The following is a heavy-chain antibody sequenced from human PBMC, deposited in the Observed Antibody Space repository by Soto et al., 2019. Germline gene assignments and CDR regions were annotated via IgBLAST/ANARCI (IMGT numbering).Heavy chain of an antibody. CDR3: ARALRDSPGWFDP. D-gene: IGHD2-21*01. J-gene: IGHJ5*02. CDR1: GGSISSGGYS. V-gene: IGHV4-30-2*01. Sequence: SETLSLTCAVSGGSISSGGYSWSWIRQPPGKGLEWIGYIYHSGSTYYNPSLKSRVTISVDRSKNQFSLKLSSVTAADTAVYYCARALRDSPGWFDPWGQGTLVTVSS. CDR2: IYHSGST.